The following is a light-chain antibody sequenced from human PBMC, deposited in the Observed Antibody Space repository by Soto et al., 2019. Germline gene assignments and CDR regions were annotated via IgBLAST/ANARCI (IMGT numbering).Light chain of an antibody. CDR2: DVS. CDR1: SSDVGGYNY. J-gene: IGLJ2*01. CDR3: SSYTSSSTLVV. V-gene: IGLV2-14*01. Sequence: QSALTQPASVSGSPGQSITISCTGTSSDVGGYNYVSWYQQHPGKAHKLMIYDVSNRPSGVSNRFSGSKSGNTASLTISGLQAEDEADYYCSSYTSSSTLVVFGGGTKLNVL.